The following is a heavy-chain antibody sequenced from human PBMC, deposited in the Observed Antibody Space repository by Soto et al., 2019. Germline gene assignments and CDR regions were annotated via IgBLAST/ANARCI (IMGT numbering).Heavy chain of an antibody. CDR2: ISAYNGNT. CDR1: GYTFTSYG. CDR3: ARVGYCSSTSCSTRLGYYYGMDV. J-gene: IGHJ6*02. V-gene: IGHV1-18*01. Sequence: APLKVSCKASGYTFTSYGISWVRQAPGQGLEWMGWISAYNGNTNYAQKLQGRVTMTTDTSTSTAYMELRSLRSDDTAVYYCARVGYCSSTSCSTRLGYYYGMDVWGQGTTVTVSS. D-gene: IGHD2-2*03.